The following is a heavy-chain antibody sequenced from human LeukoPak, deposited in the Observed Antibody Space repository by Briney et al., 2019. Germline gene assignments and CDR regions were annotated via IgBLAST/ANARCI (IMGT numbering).Heavy chain of an antibody. V-gene: IGHV3-30*04. D-gene: IGHD3-22*01. Sequence: GGSLRLSCAASGFTFSSYAMHWVRQAPGKGLEWVAVISYDGSNKYYADSVKGRFTISRDNSKNTLYLQMNSLRAEDTAVYYCAKASTYYYDSSGYQYYYYYGMDVWGQGTTVTVSS. CDR2: ISYDGSNK. CDR3: AKASTYYYDSSGYQYYYYYGMDV. J-gene: IGHJ6*02. CDR1: GFTFSSYA.